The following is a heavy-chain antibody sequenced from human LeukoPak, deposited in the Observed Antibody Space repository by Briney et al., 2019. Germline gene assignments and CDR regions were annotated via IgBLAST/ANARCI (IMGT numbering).Heavy chain of an antibody. Sequence: PGGSLRLSCAASGFTLSNFAMHWVRQATRKGLEWASAIGTAGDTFYPGSVKGRFTISRENAKNSLYLQMNSLRAEDTAVYYCARQMTPHGNFDYWGQGTLVTVSS. CDR3: ARQMTPHGNFDY. D-gene: IGHD1-26*01. CDR1: GFTLSNFA. V-gene: IGHV3-13*01. J-gene: IGHJ4*02. CDR2: IGTAGDT.